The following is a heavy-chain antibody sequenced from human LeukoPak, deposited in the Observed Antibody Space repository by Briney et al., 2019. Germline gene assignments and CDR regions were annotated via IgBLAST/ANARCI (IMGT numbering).Heavy chain of an antibody. CDR3: ARDAIAAAGYGMDV. Sequence: GGSLRVSCAASGFSFSSYSMNWVRQAPGKGLEWVSSISSSSSYIYYADSVKGRFTISRDNAKNSLYLQMNSLRAEDTAVYYCARDAIAAAGYGMDVWGQGTTVTVSS. CDR2: ISSSSSYI. J-gene: IGHJ6*02. CDR1: GFSFSSYS. D-gene: IGHD6-13*01. V-gene: IGHV3-21*01.